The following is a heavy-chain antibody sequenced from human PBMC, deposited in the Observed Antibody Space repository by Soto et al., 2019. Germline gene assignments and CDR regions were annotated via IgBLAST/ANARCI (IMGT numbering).Heavy chain of an antibody. CDR2: ISGDGTRT. Sequence: RRLSCAASGFNFYNYAMTWVRQAPGKGLEWVSGISGDGTRTYYGDSVKGRFTISRDNSKNTVFLQMNSLRAEDTALYYCVKDLRPNRGWFGPWGQGTRVTVSS. D-gene: IGHD3-3*01. CDR1: GFNFYNYA. V-gene: IGHV3-23*01. CDR3: VKDLRPNRGWFGP. J-gene: IGHJ5*02.